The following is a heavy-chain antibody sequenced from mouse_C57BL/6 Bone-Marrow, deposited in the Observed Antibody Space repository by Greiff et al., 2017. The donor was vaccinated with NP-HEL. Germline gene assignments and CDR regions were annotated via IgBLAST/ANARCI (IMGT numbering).Heavy chain of an antibody. CDR3: ARAHYYGSSYVYYAMDY. J-gene: IGHJ4*01. Sequence: VQLQQSGPELVKPGASVKMSCKASGYTFTDYNMHWVKQSHGKSLEWIGYINPNNGGTSYNQKFKGKATLTVNKSSSTAYMELRSLTSEDSAVYYCARAHYYGSSYVYYAMDYWGQGTSVTVSS. V-gene: IGHV1-22*01. D-gene: IGHD1-1*01. CDR1: GYTFTDYN. CDR2: INPNNGGT.